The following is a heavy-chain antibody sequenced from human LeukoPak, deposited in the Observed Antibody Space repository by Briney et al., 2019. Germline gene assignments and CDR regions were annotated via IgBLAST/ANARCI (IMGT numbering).Heavy chain of an antibody. CDR2: IKQDGSEK. Sequence: LGGSLRLSCAASGFTFTSFWMTWVRQAPGKGLEWVANIKQDGSEKYYVDSVKGRFTISRDNDKNSVYLQMSSLRAEDTAVYYCAREIAAAGTDYWGQGTLVTVSS. V-gene: IGHV3-7*01. CDR3: AREIAAAGTDY. D-gene: IGHD6-13*01. CDR1: GFTFTSFW. J-gene: IGHJ4*02.